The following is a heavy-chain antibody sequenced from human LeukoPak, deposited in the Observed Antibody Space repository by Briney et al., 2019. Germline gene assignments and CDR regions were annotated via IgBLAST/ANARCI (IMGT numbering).Heavy chain of an antibody. Sequence: GGSLRLSCAASGFTFSSYAMSWVRQAPGKGLEWVSAISGSGGSTYYADSVKGRFTISRDNSKNTLYLQMNSLRAEDTAVYYCAKLGRSGYGSGNWFDPWGRGTLVTVSS. CDR3: AKLGRSGYGSGNWFDP. D-gene: IGHD3-10*01. J-gene: IGHJ5*02. CDR2: ISGSGGST. CDR1: GFTFSSYA. V-gene: IGHV3-23*01.